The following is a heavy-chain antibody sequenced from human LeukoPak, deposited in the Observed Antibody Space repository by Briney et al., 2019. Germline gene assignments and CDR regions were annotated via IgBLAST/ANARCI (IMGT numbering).Heavy chain of an antibody. V-gene: IGHV3-7*01. CDR1: GFTFSTYY. Sequence: GGSLRLSCAASGFTFSTYYMTWVRQAPGRGLEWVAVIKPDGSEKYYVDSVMGRFTISRDNAKNSLFLQMNTLGAEDTALYYCARGLYSSSPWGQGTLVTVSS. D-gene: IGHD6-13*01. J-gene: IGHJ5*02. CDR2: IKPDGSEK. CDR3: ARGLYSSSP.